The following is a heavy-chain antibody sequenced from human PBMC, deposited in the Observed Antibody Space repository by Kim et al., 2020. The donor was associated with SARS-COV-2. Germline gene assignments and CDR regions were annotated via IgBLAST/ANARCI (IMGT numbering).Heavy chain of an antibody. D-gene: IGHD2-15*01. Sequence: TPTHRGRVTISVDTSENQFSLKLSSVAAADTAVYYCARGYCSGGSCYGPWGQGTLVTVSS. J-gene: IGHJ5*02. CDR3: ARGYCSGGSCYGP. V-gene: IGHV4-59*12.